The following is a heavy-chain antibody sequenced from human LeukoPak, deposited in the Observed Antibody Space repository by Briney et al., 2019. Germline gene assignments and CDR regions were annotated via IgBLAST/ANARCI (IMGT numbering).Heavy chain of an antibody. CDR2: IWYVGSNK. D-gene: IGHD6-19*01. CDR1: GFTFSSYG. CDR3: AREGLAVAAYFDY. Sequence: AGGSLRLSCAASGFTFSSYGMHWVRQAPGKGLEWVAVIWYVGSNKYYADSVKGRFTISRDNSKNTLYLQMNSLRVEDTAVYYCAREGLAVAAYFDYWGQGTLVTVSS. J-gene: IGHJ4*02. V-gene: IGHV3-33*01.